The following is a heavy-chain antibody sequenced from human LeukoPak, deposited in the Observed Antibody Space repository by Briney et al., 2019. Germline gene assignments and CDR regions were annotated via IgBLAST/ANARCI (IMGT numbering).Heavy chain of an antibody. CDR2: IYYSGST. D-gene: IGHD3-10*01. CDR1: GGSISSSGSY. CDR3: ARDTSGRFGESPNFDY. V-gene: IGHV4-31*03. J-gene: IGHJ4*02. Sequence: PSETLSLTCTVSGGSISSSGSYWSWIRQHPGKGLEWIGYIYYSGSTYYNPSLKSRVTISVDTSKNQFSLKLSSVTAADTAVYYCARDTSGRFGESPNFDYWGQGTLVTVSS.